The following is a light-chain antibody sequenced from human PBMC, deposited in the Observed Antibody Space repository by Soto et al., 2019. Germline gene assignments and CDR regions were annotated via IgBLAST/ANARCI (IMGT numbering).Light chain of an antibody. Sequence: AIQMTQSPSSLSASVGDRVTVTCRASQDIRSDVGWYQQKPGQAPKVLMYAASRLHSGVPSRFSGSGSGTDFVLTISSLQLEDVATYYCQQYNSYPLTFGGGTKVEIK. CDR2: AAS. J-gene: IGKJ4*01. CDR3: QQYNSYPLT. V-gene: IGKV1-13*02. CDR1: QDIRSD.